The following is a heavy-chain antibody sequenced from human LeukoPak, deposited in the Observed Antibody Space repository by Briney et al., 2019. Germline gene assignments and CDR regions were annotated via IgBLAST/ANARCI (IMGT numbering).Heavy chain of an antibody. V-gene: IGHV1-46*01. D-gene: IGHD4-17*01. Sequence: ASVKVSCKASGYTFTGYYMHWVRQAPGQGLEWMGIINPSGGSTSYAQKFQGRVTMTRDTSTSTVYMELSSLRSEDTAVYYCARAYGDYGMDVWGQGTTVTVSS. CDR1: GYTFTGYY. CDR2: INPSGGST. J-gene: IGHJ6*02. CDR3: ARAYGDYGMDV.